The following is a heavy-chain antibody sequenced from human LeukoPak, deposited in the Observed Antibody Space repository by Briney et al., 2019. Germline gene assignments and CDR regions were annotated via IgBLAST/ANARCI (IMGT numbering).Heavy chain of an antibody. CDR3: AREMDIVVVPAAKDY. J-gene: IGHJ4*02. V-gene: IGHV3-33*01. Sequence: PGRSLRLSCAASGFTFSSYGMHWVRQAPGKGLEWVAVIWYDGSNKYYADSVKGRFTISRDNSKNTLYLQMNSLRAEDTAVYYCAREMDIVVVPAAKDYWGQGTLVTVSS. D-gene: IGHD2-2*03. CDR1: GFTFSSYG. CDR2: IWYDGSNK.